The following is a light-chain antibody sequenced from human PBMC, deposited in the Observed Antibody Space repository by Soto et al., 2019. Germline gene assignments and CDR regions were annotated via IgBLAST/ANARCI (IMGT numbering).Light chain of an antibody. CDR3: LQHNSYPWT. J-gene: IGKJ1*01. V-gene: IGKV1-17*03. CDR1: QDISNY. Sequence: DIQMTQSPSAMSASVGDRVTITCRASQDISNYLAWFQQKPGNVPKRLIYSASSLQSGVPSRFGGSGSGTEFTLTISGLQPEDVATYYCLQHNSYPWTFGQGTKVDI. CDR2: SAS.